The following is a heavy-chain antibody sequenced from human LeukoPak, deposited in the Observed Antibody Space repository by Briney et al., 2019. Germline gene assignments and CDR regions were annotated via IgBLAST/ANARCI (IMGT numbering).Heavy chain of an antibody. V-gene: IGHV3-23*01. CDR1: GFTFSSYA. CDR2: ISGSGGST. J-gene: IGHJ5*02. CDR3: ARDLGDFNDP. D-gene: IGHD1-26*01. Sequence: GGSLRLSCAASGFTFSSYAMSWVRQAPGKGLEWVSAISGSGGSTYYADSVKGRFTISRDNAKNSLYLQMNSLRAEDTAVYYCARDLGDFNDPWGQGTLVTVSS.